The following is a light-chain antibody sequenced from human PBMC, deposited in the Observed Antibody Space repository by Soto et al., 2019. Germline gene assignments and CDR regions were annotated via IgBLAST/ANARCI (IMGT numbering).Light chain of an antibody. V-gene: IGLV1-44*01. CDR3: AAWDGSLNAWV. CDR1: NSNIGTNS. Sequence: QSVLTQPPSASGTPGQRVFISCSGSNSNIGTNSVNWYQHLPGAAPKLLIYSNDQRPSGVPDRFSGSKSGTSASLAISGLQSEDEADYYCAAWDGSLNAWVFGGGTKLTVL. CDR2: SND. J-gene: IGLJ3*02.